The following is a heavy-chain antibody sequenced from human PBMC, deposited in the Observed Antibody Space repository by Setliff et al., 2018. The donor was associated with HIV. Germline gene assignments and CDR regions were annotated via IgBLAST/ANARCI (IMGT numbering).Heavy chain of an antibody. Sequence: VKVSCKASGGTFSSYGITWVRQAPGQGLEWMGGSTPFLGIAKYAQKFQGRVTINADESTTTGYMELSSLTSEDTAVYYCARGVGQWLQVGFDPWGQGTLVTVSS. CDR3: ARGVGQWLQVGFDP. D-gene: IGHD6-19*01. CDR1: GGTFSSYG. CDR2: STPFLGIA. V-gene: IGHV1-69*10. J-gene: IGHJ5*02.